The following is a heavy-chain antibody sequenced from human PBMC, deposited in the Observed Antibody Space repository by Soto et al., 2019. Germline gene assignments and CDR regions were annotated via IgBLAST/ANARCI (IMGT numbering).Heavy chain of an antibody. CDR1: GYTFTSYD. CDR3: ARGPLEAMVSWFDP. Sequence: SVKVSCKASGYTFTSYDINWVRQATGQGLEWMGWMNPNSGNTGYAQKFQGRVTMTRNTSISTAYMELSSLRSEDTAVYYCARGPLEAMVSWFDPWGQGTLVTVSS. CDR2: MNPNSGNT. J-gene: IGHJ5*02. D-gene: IGHD5-18*01. V-gene: IGHV1-8*01.